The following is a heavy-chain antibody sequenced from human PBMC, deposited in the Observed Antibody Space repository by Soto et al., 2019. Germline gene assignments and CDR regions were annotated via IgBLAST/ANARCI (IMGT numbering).Heavy chain of an antibody. J-gene: IGHJ3*02. CDR1: GGSFSGYY. V-gene: IGHV4-34*01. CDR2: INHGGST. CDR3: ARCPIVVVPAATDAFDI. Sequence: QVQLQQWGAGLLKPSETLSLTCAVYGGSFSGYYWSWIRQPPGKGLEWIGEINHGGSTNYNPSLKSRVTISVDTSKNQFSLKLSSVTAADTAVYYCARCPIVVVPAATDAFDIWGQGTMVTVSS. D-gene: IGHD2-2*01.